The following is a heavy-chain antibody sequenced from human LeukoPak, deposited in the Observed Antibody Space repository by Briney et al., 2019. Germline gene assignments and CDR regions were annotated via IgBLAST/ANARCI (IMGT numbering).Heavy chain of an antibody. J-gene: IGHJ4*02. Sequence: PSETLSLTCTVSGGSMSSFYWGWIRQPPGKGLEWIGYIYYRGSTDYNPSLKSRVTISLDTPKNQFSLRLTSVTAADTAVYYCARHSVGSPHYFDYWGQGTPVTVSS. V-gene: IGHV4-59*08. CDR3: ARHSVGSPHYFDY. D-gene: IGHD5/OR15-5a*01. CDR2: IYYRGST. CDR1: GGSMSSFY.